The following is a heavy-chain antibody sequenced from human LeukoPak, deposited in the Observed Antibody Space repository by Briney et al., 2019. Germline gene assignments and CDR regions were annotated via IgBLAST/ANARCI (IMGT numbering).Heavy chain of an antibody. CDR1: GFTFSSYS. Sequence: GGSLRLSCAASGFTFSSYSMNWVRQAPGKGLEWASSISSSSSYIYYADSVKGRFTISRDNAKNSLYLQMNSLRAEDTAVYYCARGGIVVPAAALLEFDPWGQGTLVTVSS. D-gene: IGHD2-2*01. J-gene: IGHJ5*02. CDR2: ISSSSSYI. CDR3: ARGGIVVPAAALLEFDP. V-gene: IGHV3-21*01.